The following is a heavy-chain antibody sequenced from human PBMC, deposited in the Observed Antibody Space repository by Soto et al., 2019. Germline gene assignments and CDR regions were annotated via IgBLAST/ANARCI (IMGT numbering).Heavy chain of an antibody. D-gene: IGHD2-8*01. J-gene: IGHJ6*02. Sequence: SVKVSWKASGGTFSSYAISWVRQAPGQGLEWMGGIIPIFGTANYAQKFQGRVTITADESTSTAYMELSSLRSEDTAVYYCARGPDCTNVVCHTTRYYYGMHVWGQGTTVSGSS. V-gene: IGHV1-69*13. CDR3: ARGPDCTNVVCHTTRYYYGMHV. CDR2: IIPIFGTA. CDR1: GGTFSSYA.